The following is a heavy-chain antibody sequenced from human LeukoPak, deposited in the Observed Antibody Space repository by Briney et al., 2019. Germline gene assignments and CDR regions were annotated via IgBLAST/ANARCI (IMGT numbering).Heavy chain of an antibody. CDR1: GFTFGNHG. CDR3: AKDDAWLKFGE. J-gene: IGHJ4*02. D-gene: IGHD3-10*01. CDR2: ISPSGDIT. V-gene: IGHV3-23*01. Sequence: GGSLRLSCAASGFTFGNHGMDWVRQAPGKWLEWVSGISPSGDITYYADSVKGRFTISRDNFKNTLYLEVISLTAEDTAVYYCAKDDAWLKFGEWSQGTLVTVSS.